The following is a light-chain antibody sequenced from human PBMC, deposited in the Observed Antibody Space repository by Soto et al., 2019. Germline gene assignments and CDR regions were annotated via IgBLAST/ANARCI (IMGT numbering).Light chain of an antibody. CDR3: HQYDDGPYT. Sequence: EIVMTQSPATLSASPGERATLSCRASQSVSSNVAWYQQIPGQTPRLLIYGASTRATGIPVRFSGSGSGTEFTLTISSLQSEDFAAYYCHQYDDGPYTFGQGTKVDIK. CDR1: QSVSSN. J-gene: IGKJ2*01. CDR2: GAS. V-gene: IGKV3-15*01.